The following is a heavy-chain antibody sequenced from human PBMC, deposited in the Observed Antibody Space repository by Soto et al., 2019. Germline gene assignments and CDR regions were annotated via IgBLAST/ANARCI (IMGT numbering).Heavy chain of an antibody. D-gene: IGHD6-6*01. V-gene: IGHV3-43D*03. Sequence: GGSLRLSCAASGFTFDDYAMHWVRQAPGKGLEWVSLISWDGGSTYYADSVKGRFTISRDNSKNSLYLQMNSLRAEDTALYYCAKDKVGAARDAFDIWGQGTMVTVSS. J-gene: IGHJ3*02. CDR1: GFTFDDYA. CDR2: ISWDGGST. CDR3: AKDKVGAARDAFDI.